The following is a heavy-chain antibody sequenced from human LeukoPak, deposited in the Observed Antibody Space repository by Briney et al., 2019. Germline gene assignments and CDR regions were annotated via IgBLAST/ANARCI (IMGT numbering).Heavy chain of an antibody. V-gene: IGHV5-51*01. CDR3: ARTRVALALDAFDI. CDR1: GYSFTSYW. J-gene: IGHJ3*02. CDR2: IYPGDSDT. D-gene: IGHD3-3*01. Sequence: GESLQISCQGSGYSFTSYWIGWVRPMPGKGLEWMGIIYPGDSDTRYSPSFQGQVTISADKSISTAYLQWSSLKASDTAMYYCARTRVALALDAFDIWGQGTMVTVSS.